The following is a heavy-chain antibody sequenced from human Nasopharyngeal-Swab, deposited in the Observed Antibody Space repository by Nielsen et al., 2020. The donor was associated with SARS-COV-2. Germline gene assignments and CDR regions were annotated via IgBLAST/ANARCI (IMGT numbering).Heavy chain of an antibody. CDR3: ARFSEYSSSTDRDYYGMDV. Sequence: WVRQAPGQRLEWMGWINAGNGNTKYSQKFQGRVTITRDTSASTACMELSSLRSEDTAVYYCARFSEYSSSTDRDYYGMDVWGQGTTVTVSS. CDR2: INAGNGNT. V-gene: IGHV1-3*01. D-gene: IGHD6-6*01. J-gene: IGHJ6*02.